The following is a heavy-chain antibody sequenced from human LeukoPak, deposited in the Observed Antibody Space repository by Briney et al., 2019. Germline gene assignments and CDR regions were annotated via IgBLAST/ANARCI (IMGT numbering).Heavy chain of an antibody. CDR1: GYTFTDYY. Sequence: ASVKISCKVSGYTFTDYYMHWVQQAPGKGLEWMGLVDPEDGETIYAEKFQGRVTITADTSTDTAYMELSSLRSEDTAVYYCATYCSSTSCASLFDYWGQGTLVTVSS. CDR3: ATYCSSTSCASLFDY. CDR2: VDPEDGET. V-gene: IGHV1-69-2*01. J-gene: IGHJ4*02. D-gene: IGHD2-2*01.